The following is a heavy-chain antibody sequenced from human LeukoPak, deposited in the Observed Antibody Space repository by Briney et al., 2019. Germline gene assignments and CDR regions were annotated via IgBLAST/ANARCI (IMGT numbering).Heavy chain of an antibody. Sequence: PSETLSLTCTVSGGSISSGGYYWSWIRQHPGKGLEWIGYIYYSGSTYYNPSLKSRVTISVDTSKNQFSLKLSSVTAADTAVYYCARAQAWDASDPNWFDPWGQGSLVIVSS. J-gene: IGHJ5*02. CDR3: ARAQAWDASDPNWFDP. CDR1: GGSISSGGYY. V-gene: IGHV4-31*03. D-gene: IGHD1-26*01. CDR2: IYYSGST.